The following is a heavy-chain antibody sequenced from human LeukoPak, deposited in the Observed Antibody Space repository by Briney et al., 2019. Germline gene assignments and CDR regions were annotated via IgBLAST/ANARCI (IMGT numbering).Heavy chain of an antibody. CDR2: IYTTGST. J-gene: IGHJ4*02. D-gene: IGHD3-22*01. CDR3: ARWGDYYGSSGTGDY. Sequence: SETLSLTCTVSGGSISSYYWSWIRQPAGKGLEWIGRIYTTGSTNCNPSLKSRVIMSLDTSKNQFSLKLTSVTAADTAVYYCARWGDYYGSSGTGDYWGQGTLVTVSS. V-gene: IGHV4-4*07. CDR1: GGSISSYY.